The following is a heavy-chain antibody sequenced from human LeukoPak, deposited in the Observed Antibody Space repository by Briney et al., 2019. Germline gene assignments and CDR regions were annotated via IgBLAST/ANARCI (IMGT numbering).Heavy chain of an antibody. V-gene: IGHV4-4*07. CDR1: GGSISSYY. J-gene: IGHJ4*02. D-gene: IGHD1-26*01. CDR2: IYTSGST. Sequence: SETLSLTCTVSGGSISSYYWSWIRQPAGKGLEWIGRIYTSGSTNYDPSLKSRVTMSVDTSKNQFSLKLSSVTAADTAVHYCAREGEERGHDYWGQGTLVTVSS. CDR3: AREGEERGHDY.